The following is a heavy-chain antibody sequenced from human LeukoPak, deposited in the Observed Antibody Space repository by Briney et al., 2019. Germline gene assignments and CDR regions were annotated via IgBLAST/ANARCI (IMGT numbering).Heavy chain of an antibody. CDR1: GGFISSSNW. CDR3: AKDDSSGYYYDY. J-gene: IGHJ4*02. V-gene: IGHV4-4*02. CDR2: IYHSGST. Sequence: SETLSLTCAVSGGFISSSNWWSWVRQPPGKGLEWIGEIYHSGSTNYNPSLKSRVTISVDTSKNQFSLKLTSVTAADTAVYYCAKDDSSGYYYDYWGQGTLVTVSS. D-gene: IGHD3-22*01.